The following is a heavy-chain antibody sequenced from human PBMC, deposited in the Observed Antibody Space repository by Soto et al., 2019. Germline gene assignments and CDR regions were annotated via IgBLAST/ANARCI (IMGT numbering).Heavy chain of an antibody. D-gene: IGHD3-9*01. CDR1: GFTFRDYY. Sequence: GGSLRLSCAASGFTFRDYYMTWLRQAPGKGLEWVSYISPDGGYMYYADSVKGRFTISRDNAKNSLYLQMNSLGAEDTAFYYCAKNVWGITIFGGMDVWGQGTTVTVS. CDR3: AKNVWGITIFGGMDV. V-gene: IGHV3-11*01. J-gene: IGHJ6*02. CDR2: ISPDGGYM.